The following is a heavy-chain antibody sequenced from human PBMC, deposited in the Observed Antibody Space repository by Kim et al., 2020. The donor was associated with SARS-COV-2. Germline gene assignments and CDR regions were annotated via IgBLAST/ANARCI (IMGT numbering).Heavy chain of an antibody. CDR1: GGSISSYY. Sequence: SETLSLTCTVSGGSISSYYWSWIRQPPGKGLEWIGYIYYSGSTNYNPSLKSRVTISVDTSKNEFSLRLSSVTAADTAVYYCARRDYAISARYNWFDAWG. CDR3: ARRDYAISARYNWFDA. V-gene: IGHV4-59*08. J-gene: IGHJ5*01. CDR2: IYYSGST. D-gene: IGHD3-9*01.